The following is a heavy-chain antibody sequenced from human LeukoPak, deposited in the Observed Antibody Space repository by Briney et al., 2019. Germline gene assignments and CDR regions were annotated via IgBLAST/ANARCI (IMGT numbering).Heavy chain of an antibody. Sequence: GSLRLSCAASGFTFSSYGMHWVRRAPGKGLEWVAVISYDGSNKYYADSVKGRFTISRDNSKNALYLQMNSLRGEDMAVYYCVKRWTGTTIGQQDYWGQGTLVTVSS. CDR1: GFTFSSYG. V-gene: IGHV3-30*18. CDR2: ISYDGSNK. J-gene: IGHJ4*02. CDR3: VKRWTGTTIGQQDY. D-gene: IGHD1-1*01.